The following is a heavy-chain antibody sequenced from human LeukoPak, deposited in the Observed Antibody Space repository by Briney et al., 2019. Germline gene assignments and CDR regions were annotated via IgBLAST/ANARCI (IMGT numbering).Heavy chain of an antibody. J-gene: IGHJ6*02. CDR3: VRDSSNWGYMAGIGGFYYYYGMDV. CDR1: GFTFSSYW. CDR2: IKEDGSEK. D-gene: IGHD7-27*01. V-gene: IGHV3-7*05. Sequence: GGSLRLSCAASGFTFSSYWMSWVRQTPGKGLEWVANIKEDGSEKYYVDSVKGRFTISRDNAKNSLYLQMSSLRADDTAVYYCVRDSSNWGYMAGIGGFYYYYGMDVWGQGTTVTVSS.